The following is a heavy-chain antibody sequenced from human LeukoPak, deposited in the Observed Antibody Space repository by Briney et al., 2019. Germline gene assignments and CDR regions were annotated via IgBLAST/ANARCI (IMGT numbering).Heavy chain of an antibody. CDR2: ISYDGSNK. Sequence: GGSLRLSCAASGFTFSSYAMHWVRQAPGKGLEWVAVISYDGSNKYYADSVKGRFTISRDNSKNTLYLQMNSLRAEDTAVYYCARGSHGSGGIDYWGQGTLVTVSS. V-gene: IGHV3-30*04. J-gene: IGHJ4*02. D-gene: IGHD3-10*01. CDR3: ARGSHGSGGIDY. CDR1: GFTFSSYA.